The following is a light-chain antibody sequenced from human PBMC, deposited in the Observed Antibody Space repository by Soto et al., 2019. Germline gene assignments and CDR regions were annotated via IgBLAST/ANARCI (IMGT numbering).Light chain of an antibody. J-gene: IGKJ5*01. CDR1: QSVSSY. V-gene: IGKV3-11*01. CDR2: DAS. CDR3: QQRSNWPLT. Sequence: EIVMTQYPATLSVSPGERSTLSCRASQSVSSYLAWYQQKPGQAPRLLIYDASNRATGIPARFSGSGSGTDFTLTISSLEPEDFAVYYCQQRSNWPLTFGGGTRLEI.